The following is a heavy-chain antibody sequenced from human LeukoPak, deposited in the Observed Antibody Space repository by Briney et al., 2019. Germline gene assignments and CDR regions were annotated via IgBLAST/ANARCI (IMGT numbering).Heavy chain of an antibody. V-gene: IGHV3-74*01. Sequence: QPGRSLRLSCAASGFTFSSYWMHWVRQAPGKGLVWVSRIKSDGSSTSYADSVKGRFTISRDNAKNTLYLQMNSLRAEDTAVYYCARDQLYCTGGTCYFDYWGQGTLVTVSS. D-gene: IGHD2-8*02. CDR1: GFTFSSYW. J-gene: IGHJ4*02. CDR3: ARDQLYCTGGTCYFDY. CDR2: IKSDGSST.